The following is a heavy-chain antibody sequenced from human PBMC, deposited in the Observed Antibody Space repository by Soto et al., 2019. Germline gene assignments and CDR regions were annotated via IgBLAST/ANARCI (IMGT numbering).Heavy chain of an antibody. V-gene: IGHV1-3*01. CDR1: GYTFTSYA. Sequence: ASVKVSCKASGYTFTSYAMHWVRQAPGQRLEWMGWINAGNGNTKYSQKFQGRVTITRDTSASTAYMELSSLRSEETAVYYCAWGWQLGDAEFDYCGQRTLVTVSS. J-gene: IGHJ4*02. CDR3: AWGWQLGDAEFDY. D-gene: IGHD6-6*01. CDR2: INAGNGNT.